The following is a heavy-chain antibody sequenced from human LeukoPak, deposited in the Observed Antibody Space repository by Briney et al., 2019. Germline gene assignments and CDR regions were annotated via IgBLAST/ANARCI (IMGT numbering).Heavy chain of an antibody. CDR2: ISYSGST. V-gene: IGHV4-59*01. D-gene: IGHD3-3*01. CDR3: ARLSVPRGRGITIFGVVSDRVFDI. Sequence: SETLSLTCTVSGGSISSYYWSWIRQPPGKGLEWIGCISYSGSTNYNPSLKSRVTISVDTSKNQFSLKLSSVTAADTAVYYCARLSVPRGRGITIFGVVSDRVFDIWGQGTMVTVSS. CDR1: GGSISSYY. J-gene: IGHJ3*02.